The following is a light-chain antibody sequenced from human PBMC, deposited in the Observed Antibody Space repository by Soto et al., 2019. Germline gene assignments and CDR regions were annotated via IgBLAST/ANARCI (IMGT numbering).Light chain of an antibody. CDR2: ATS. CDR1: QGISSNF. V-gene: IGKV3-20*01. CDR3: QQYSSSWT. Sequence: EIVLTQSPGTLSLSPGQRATLSCRASQGISSNFLAWYQQMPGQAPRLLIYATSSRATGIPGRFSGSGSGTDFTLTISRLEPEDFAVYYCQQYSSSWTFGQGTKVDIK. J-gene: IGKJ1*01.